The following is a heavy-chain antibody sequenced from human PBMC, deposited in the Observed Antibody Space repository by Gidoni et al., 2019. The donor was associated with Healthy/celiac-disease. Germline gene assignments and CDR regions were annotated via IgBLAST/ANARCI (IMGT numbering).Heavy chain of an antibody. CDR1: GFTFSSYG. Sequence: QVQLVESGGGVVQPGRSLRLSCAAPGFTFSSYGMHWVRQAPGKGLEWVAVIWYDGSNKYYADSVKGRFTISRDNSKNTLYLQMNSLRAEDTAVYYCARDYYGSGSYLHFDYWGQGTLVTVSS. CDR3: ARDYYGSGSYLHFDY. J-gene: IGHJ4*02. CDR2: IWYDGSNK. V-gene: IGHV3-33*01. D-gene: IGHD3-10*01.